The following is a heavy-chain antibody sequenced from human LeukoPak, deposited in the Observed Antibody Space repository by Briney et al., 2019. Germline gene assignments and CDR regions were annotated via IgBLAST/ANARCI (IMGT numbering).Heavy chain of an antibody. D-gene: IGHD4-17*01. CDR3: ARGAVTRPHSDY. J-gene: IGHJ4*02. V-gene: IGHV1-46*01. CDR2: INPSGGST. Sequence: GASVKVSCKISGYNLRSYGISWVRQAPGQGLEWMGIINPSGGSTSYAQKFQGRVTMTRDMSTSTVYMELSSLRSEDTAVYYCARGAVTRPHSDYWGQGTLVTVSS. CDR1: GYNLRSYG.